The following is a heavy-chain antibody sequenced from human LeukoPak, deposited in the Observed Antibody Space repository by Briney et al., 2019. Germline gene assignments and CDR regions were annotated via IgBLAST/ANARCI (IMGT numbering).Heavy chain of an antibody. D-gene: IGHD6-13*01. CDR2: ISYDGSNK. J-gene: IGHJ4*02. Sequence: GGSLRLSCAASGFTFSSYAMHWVRQAPGTGLEWVAVISYDGSNKYYADSVKGRFTISRDNSKNTLYLQMNSLRAEDTAVYYCARDPSSWYTYYFDYWGQGTLVTVSS. CDR1: GFTFSSYA. V-gene: IGHV3-30-3*01. CDR3: ARDPSSWYTYYFDY.